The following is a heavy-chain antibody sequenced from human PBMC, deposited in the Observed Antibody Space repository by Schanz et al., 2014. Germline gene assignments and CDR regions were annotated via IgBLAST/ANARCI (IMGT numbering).Heavy chain of an antibody. CDR2: VYYTGST. Sequence: QVQLQESGPGLVKPSQTLSLTCTVSGAPISSYYWNWIRQPPGKGLEWIGYVYYTGSTTYNPSLKSRVPISVVPSKRQFSLKLSSVTAADTAVYYCARDKVTTLGYYGMDVWGQGTTVTVSS. CDR3: ARDKVTTLGYYGMDV. CDR1: GAPISSYY. V-gene: IGHV4-59*01. J-gene: IGHJ6*02. D-gene: IGHD3-10*02.